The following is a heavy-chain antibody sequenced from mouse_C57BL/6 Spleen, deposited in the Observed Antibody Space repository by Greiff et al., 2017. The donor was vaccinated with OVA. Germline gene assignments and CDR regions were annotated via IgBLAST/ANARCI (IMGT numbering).Heavy chain of an antibody. CDR1: GYAFSSSW. J-gene: IGHJ2*01. CDR2: IYPGDGDP. CDR3: ARALPYCDY. V-gene: IGHV1-82*01. Sequence: VKLQESGPELVKPGASVKISCKASGYAFSSSWMNWVKQRPGKGLEWIGRIYPGDGDPNYNGKFKGKATLTADKSSSTAYMQLSSLTSEDSAVYFCARALPYCDYWGQGTTLTVSS.